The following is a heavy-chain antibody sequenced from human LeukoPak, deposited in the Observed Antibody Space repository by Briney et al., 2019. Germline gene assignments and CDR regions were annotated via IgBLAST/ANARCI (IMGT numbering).Heavy chain of an antibody. CDR2: ISSSGRTI. CDR1: GFTFNNYQ. V-gene: IGHV3-48*03. J-gene: IGHJ4*02. CDR3: ARGEYYFDY. Sequence: GGSLRLSCAASGFTFNNYQMNWVCQAPGKGLECISYISSSGRTIYYADSLKGRFTVSRDNAKNSLYLRMNNLRAEDTAVYYCARGEYYFDYWGQGTLVTVSS.